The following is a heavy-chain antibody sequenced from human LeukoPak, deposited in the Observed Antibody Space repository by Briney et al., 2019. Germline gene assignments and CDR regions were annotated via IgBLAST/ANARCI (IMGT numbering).Heavy chain of an antibody. Sequence: GGSLRLSCAASGFTFSNYAMSWVRQAPGKGLEWGSDISGSGGSTYYADSVKGRFTISRDNSNNTLYLQMNSLRAEDTAAYYCAKGSGSGWYGWFDPWGQGTLVTVSS. J-gene: IGHJ5*02. CDR3: AKGSGSGWYGWFDP. CDR1: GFTFSNYA. CDR2: ISGSGGST. D-gene: IGHD6-19*01. V-gene: IGHV3-23*01.